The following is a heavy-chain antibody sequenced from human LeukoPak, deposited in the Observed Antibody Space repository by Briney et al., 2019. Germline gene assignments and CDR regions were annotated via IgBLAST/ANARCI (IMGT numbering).Heavy chain of an antibody. CDR3: AVHNSGFCY. J-gene: IGHJ4*02. Sequence: GGSLRLSCAASGFTFSSYGMHWVRQAPGEGLEWAAFIRYVGSNKSYAESGNGPFTISRDNSKNTLYLQMNSLRAEDTAVYYCAVHNSGFCYWGQGTQVTVSS. D-gene: IGHD3-22*01. CDR1: GFTFSSYG. CDR2: IRYVGSNK. V-gene: IGHV3-30*02.